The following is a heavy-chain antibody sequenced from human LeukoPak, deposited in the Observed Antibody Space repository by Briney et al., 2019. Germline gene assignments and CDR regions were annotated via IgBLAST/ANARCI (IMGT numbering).Heavy chain of an antibody. J-gene: IGHJ4*02. CDR1: GGSISSGGYY. Sequence: PSQTLSLTCTVSGGSISSGGYYWSWIRQPPGKGLEWIGEINHSGSTNYNPSLKSRVTISVDTSKNQFSLKLSSVTAADTAVYYCARGADIVVVPAHPRYFDYWGQGTLVTVSS. D-gene: IGHD2-2*01. CDR2: INHSGST. CDR3: ARGADIVVVPAHPRYFDY. V-gene: IGHV4-30-2*01.